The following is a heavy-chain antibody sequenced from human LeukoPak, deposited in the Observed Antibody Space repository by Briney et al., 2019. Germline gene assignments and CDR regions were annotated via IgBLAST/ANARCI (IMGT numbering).Heavy chain of an antibody. CDR1: GVIFSTYR. CDR3: ASSTYNYDYALDV. J-gene: IGHJ6*02. D-gene: IGHD5-24*01. Sequence: AGGSLRLSCAASGVIFSTYRMSWVRQAPGKGLEWVSLINDSGRRTYYADSVKGRFTVSRDNSKYTLYLQMNSLRVEDTAVYYCASSTYNYDYALDVWGQGTTVTVSS. V-gene: IGHV3-23*01. CDR2: INDSGRRT.